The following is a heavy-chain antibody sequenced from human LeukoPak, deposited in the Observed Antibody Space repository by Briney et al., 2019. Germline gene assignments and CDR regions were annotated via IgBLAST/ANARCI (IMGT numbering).Heavy chain of an antibody. Sequence: GASVKVSCKASGYTFTSYDINWVRQATGQGLEWMGWMNPNSGNTGYAQKFQGRVTMTRDTSISTAYMELSRLRSDDTAVYYCAREGIAAAGTSNWFDPWGQGTLVTVSS. V-gene: IGHV1-8*01. J-gene: IGHJ5*02. CDR2: MNPNSGNT. D-gene: IGHD6-13*01. CDR1: GYTFTSYD. CDR3: AREGIAAAGTSNWFDP.